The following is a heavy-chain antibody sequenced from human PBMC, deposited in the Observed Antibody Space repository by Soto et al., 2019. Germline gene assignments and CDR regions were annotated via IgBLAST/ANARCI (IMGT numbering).Heavy chain of an antibody. J-gene: IGHJ4*02. CDR1: GFNFRSYA. CDR2: IRASGDTT. V-gene: IGHV3-23*01. CDR3: AKGGYTDYYDY. D-gene: IGHD3-22*01. Sequence: GGSLRLSCAASGFNFRSYAMTWVRQAPGKGLEWVSTIRASGDTTFYADSVKGRITIPRDNSKNTVYLQMNTLAADDTAVYFCAKGGYTDYYDYWGQGILVTVSS.